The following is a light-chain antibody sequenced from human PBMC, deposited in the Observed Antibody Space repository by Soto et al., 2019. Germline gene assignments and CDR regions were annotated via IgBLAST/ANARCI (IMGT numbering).Light chain of an antibody. CDR3: QQSYSSPRT. J-gene: IGKJ1*01. CDR1: QSINKY. Sequence: DIQMTQSPSSLSASVGDRDTITCRASQSINKYLNWYQQKPGKAPKLLIYAASSLQSGVPSRFSGTESGTDFTLTISSLQPEDFATYYCQQSYSSPRTFGQGTTVEIK. V-gene: IGKV1-39*01. CDR2: AAS.